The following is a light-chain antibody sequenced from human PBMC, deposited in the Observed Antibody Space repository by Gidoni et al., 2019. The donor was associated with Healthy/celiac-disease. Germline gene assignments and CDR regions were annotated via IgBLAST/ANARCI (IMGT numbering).Light chain of an antibody. V-gene: IGKV1-39*01. CDR3: QQSYSTPT. CDR1: QSISSY. Sequence: DIQMTQSPSSLSASVGDRVTITCRASQSISSYLNWYQQKPGKAPKLLIYAASSLQSGVPSRFSGSGSGTDFTLTIRSLQPEDFANYYCQQSYSTPTFGQXTKVEIK. J-gene: IGKJ1*01. CDR2: AAS.